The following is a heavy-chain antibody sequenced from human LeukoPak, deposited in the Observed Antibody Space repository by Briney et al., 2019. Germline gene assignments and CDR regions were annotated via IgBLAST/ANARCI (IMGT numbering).Heavy chain of an antibody. D-gene: IGHD1-26*01. J-gene: IGHJ4*02. CDR2: ISGSGGST. CDR3: VRKGAVPILYYFDY. V-gene: IGHV3-23*01. CDR1: GFTFSSYA. Sequence: GGSLRLSCAASGFTFSSYAMSWVRQAPGKGLEWVSAISGSGGSTYYADSVKGRFTISRDNSKNTLYLQMNGLRAEDTAVYYCVRKGAVPILYYFDYWGQGTLVTVSS.